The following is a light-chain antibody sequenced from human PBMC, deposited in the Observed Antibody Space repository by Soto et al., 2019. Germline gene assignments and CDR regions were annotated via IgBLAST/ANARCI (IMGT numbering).Light chain of an antibody. CDR1: SSDVGAYNY. CDR2: EVS. Sequence: QSALTQPASVSGSPGQSITISCTGTSSDVGAYNYVSWYQHHPGEAPTLLIHEVSIRPSGLSNRFSGSKSGNTASLTISGLLPEDEADYYCSSYTTSSTLGVIFGGGTKLTVL. CDR3: SSYTTSSTLGVI. J-gene: IGLJ2*01. V-gene: IGLV2-14*01.